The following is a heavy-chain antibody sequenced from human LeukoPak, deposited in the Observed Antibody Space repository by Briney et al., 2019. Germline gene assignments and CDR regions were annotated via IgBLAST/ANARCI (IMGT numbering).Heavy chain of an antibody. J-gene: IGHJ3*02. CDR2: INYSGTT. V-gene: IGHV4-39*07. CDR3: AREQGITMIVVVNGVAFDI. CDR1: GGSISSSTYY. D-gene: IGHD3-22*01. Sequence: SETLSLTCTVSGGSISSSTYYWGWIRQPPGKGLEWIGSINYSGTTYYNPSLKSRVTISVDTSKNQFSLKLSSVTAADTAVYYCAREQGITMIVVVNGVAFDIWGQGTMVTVSS.